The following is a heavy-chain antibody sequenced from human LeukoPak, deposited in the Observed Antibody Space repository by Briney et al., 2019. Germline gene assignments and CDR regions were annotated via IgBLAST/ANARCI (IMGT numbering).Heavy chain of an antibody. CDR2: INHSGST. J-gene: IGHJ4*02. Sequence: SETLSLTCAVYGGSFSGYYWSWIRQPPGKGLEWIGEINHSGSTNYNPSLKSRVTISVDTSKNQFSLKLSSVIAADTAVYYCARGSDYDSSGYYYEYFDYWGQGTLVTVSS. D-gene: IGHD3-22*01. CDR1: GGSFSGYY. V-gene: IGHV4-34*01. CDR3: ARGSDYDSSGYYYEYFDY.